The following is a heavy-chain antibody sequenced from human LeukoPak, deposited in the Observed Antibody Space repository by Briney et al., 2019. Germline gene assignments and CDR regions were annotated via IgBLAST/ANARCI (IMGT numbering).Heavy chain of an antibody. J-gene: IGHJ4*02. V-gene: IGHV3-48*03. CDR3: ARSRGYSYGYIDPFDY. D-gene: IGHD5-18*01. Sequence: PGGSLRLSCTASGFTFSSYEMNWVRQEPGMGLEWVSYISSSGSTIYYADSVKGRFTISRDNAKNSLYLQMNSLRAEDTAVYYCARSRGYSYGYIDPFDYWGQGTLVTVSS. CDR1: GFTFSSYE. CDR2: ISSSGSTI.